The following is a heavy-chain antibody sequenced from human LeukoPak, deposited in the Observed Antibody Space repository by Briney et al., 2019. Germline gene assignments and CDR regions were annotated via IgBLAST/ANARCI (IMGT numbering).Heavy chain of an antibody. Sequence: SETLSLTCAVSGASISSSNYYWGWIRQPPGEGLEWIGTINHSGDTYYSPSLESRVTIFADTSKSQFSLRLSSVTAADTAVYYCARREVGTMLDFWGQGTLVTVSS. D-gene: IGHD1/OR15-1a*01. CDR3: ARREVGTMLDF. J-gene: IGHJ4*02. CDR1: GASISSSNYY. CDR2: INHSGDT. V-gene: IGHV4-39*01.